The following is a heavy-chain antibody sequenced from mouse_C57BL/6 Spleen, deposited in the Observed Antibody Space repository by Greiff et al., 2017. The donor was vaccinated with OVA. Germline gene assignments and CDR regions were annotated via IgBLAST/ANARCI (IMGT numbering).Heavy chain of an antibody. J-gene: IGHJ3*01. V-gene: IGHV1-81*01. CDR3: ARSEGNYYYGSSFAY. D-gene: IGHD1-1*01. CDR1: GYTFTSYG. CDR2: IYPRSGNT. Sequence: VKLQQSGAELARPGASVKLSCKASGYTFTSYGISWVKQRTGQGLEWIGEIYPRSGNTYYNEKFKGKATLTADKSSSTAYMELRSLTSEDSAVYFCARSEGNYYYGSSFAYWGQGTLVTVSA.